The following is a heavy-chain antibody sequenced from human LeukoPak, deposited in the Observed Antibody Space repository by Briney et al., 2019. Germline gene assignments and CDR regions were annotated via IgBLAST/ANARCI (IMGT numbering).Heavy chain of an antibody. CDR2: IIPIFGTA. V-gene: IGHV1-69*05. CDR3: ARGGATIVYWFDP. J-gene: IGHJ5*02. Sequence: SVKVSCKASGGTFISYAISWVRQAPGQGLEWMGGIIPIFGTANYAQKFQGRVTITTDESTSTAYMELSSLRSEDTAVYYCARGGATIVYWFDPWGQGTLVTVSS. D-gene: IGHD1-26*01. CDR1: GGTFISYA.